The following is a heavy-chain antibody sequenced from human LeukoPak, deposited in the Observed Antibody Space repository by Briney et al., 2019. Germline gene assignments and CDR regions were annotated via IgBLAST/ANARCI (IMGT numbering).Heavy chain of an antibody. V-gene: IGHV3-43D*03. J-gene: IGHJ6*03. CDR2: ISWDGGST. Sequence: GGSLRLSCAASGFTFDDYAMHWVRQAPGKGLEWVSLISWDGGSTYYADSVKGRFIISRDNSKNSLYLQMNSLRAEDTALYYCAKDGKREVRGVPYYYYYYMDVWGKGTTVTVSS. CDR3: AKDGKREVRGVPYYYYYYMDV. D-gene: IGHD3-10*01. CDR1: GFTFDDYA.